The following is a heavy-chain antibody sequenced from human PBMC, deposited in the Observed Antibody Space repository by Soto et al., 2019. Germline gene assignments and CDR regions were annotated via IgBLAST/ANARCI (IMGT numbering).Heavy chain of an antibody. CDR1: GGSISSYY. J-gene: IGHJ4*02. CDR2: IYYSGST. D-gene: IGHD3-16*01. CDR3: ARRWGDYFDY. V-gene: IGHV4-59*08. Sequence: SETLSLTCTVSGGSISSYYWSWIRQPPGKGLEWIEYIYYSGSTNYNPSLKSRVTISVDTSKNQFSLKLSSVTAADTAVYYCARRWGDYFDYWGQGTLVTVSS.